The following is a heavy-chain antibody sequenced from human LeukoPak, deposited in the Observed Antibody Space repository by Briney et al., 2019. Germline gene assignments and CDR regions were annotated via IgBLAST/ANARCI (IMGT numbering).Heavy chain of an antibody. Sequence: SETLSLTCTVSGGSISSYYWSWIRQPPGKGLEWIGYIYYSGSTNYNPSLKSRVTISVDTSKNQFSLKLSSVTAADTAVYYCAREGGAAAGFWEPWGQGTLVTVSS. V-gene: IGHV4-59*01. J-gene: IGHJ4*02. D-gene: IGHD6-13*01. CDR2: IYYSGST. CDR3: AREGGAAAGFWEP. CDR1: GGSISSYY.